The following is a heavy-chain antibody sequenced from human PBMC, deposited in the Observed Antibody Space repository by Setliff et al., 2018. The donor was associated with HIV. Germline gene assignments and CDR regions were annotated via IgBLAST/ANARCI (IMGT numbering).Heavy chain of an antibody. J-gene: IGHJ5*02. V-gene: IGHV1-69-2*01. D-gene: IGHD2-2*01. CDR2: IDPEDDET. CDR3: ARDFGGYCSSMSCPGLFDP. CDR1: GYTFTDYY. Sequence: ASVKVSCKVSGYTFTDYYLHWVQQAPGKGLEWVGLIDPEDDETLFAEKFQGRVTITADTSTDTAYMELSSLRSEDTAVYYCARDFGGYCSSMSCPGLFDPWGQGTLVTVSS.